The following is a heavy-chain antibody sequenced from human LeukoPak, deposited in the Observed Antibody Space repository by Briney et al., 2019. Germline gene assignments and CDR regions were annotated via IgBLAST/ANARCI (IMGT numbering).Heavy chain of an antibody. CDR2: IYHSGST. CDR3: ARAPGARSIAARQGFDY. D-gene: IGHD6-6*01. J-gene: IGHJ4*02. CDR1: GGSISSGGYY. V-gene: IGHV4-30-2*01. Sequence: TSETLSLTCTVSGGSISSGGYYWGWIRQPPGKGLEWIGYIYHSGSTYYNPSLKSRVSISVDRSKNQFSLKLSSVTAADTAVYYCARAPGARSIAARQGFDYWGQGTLVTVSS.